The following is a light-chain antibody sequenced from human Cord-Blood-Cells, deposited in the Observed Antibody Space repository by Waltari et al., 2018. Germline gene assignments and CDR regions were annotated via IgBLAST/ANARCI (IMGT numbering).Light chain of an antibody. CDR1: QSVLYSSNNKNY. Sequence: DIVMTQSPDSLAVSLGERATINCKSSQSVLYSSNNKNYVAWYQQKPGQPPKLLIYWASTRESGVPDRFSGSGSGTDFTLTISSLQAEDLAVYYCQQYYSTPFAFGPRTKVDIK. V-gene: IGKV4-1*01. CDR3: QQYYSTPFA. CDR2: WAS. J-gene: IGKJ3*01.